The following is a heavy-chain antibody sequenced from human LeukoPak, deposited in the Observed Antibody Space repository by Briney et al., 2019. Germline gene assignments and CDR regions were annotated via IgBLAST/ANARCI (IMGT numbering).Heavy chain of an antibody. CDR3: AKDQRYYDFWSGYQYYFDY. Sequence: GGSLRLSCAAAGFTFSSYAMSWVRQAPGKGLEWVSAISGSGGSTYYADSVKGRFTISRDNSKNTLYLQMNSLKDDDTAVYYCAKDQRYYDFWSGYQYYFDYWGQGTLVTVSS. CDR2: ISGSGGST. J-gene: IGHJ4*02. V-gene: IGHV3-23*01. CDR1: GFTFSSYA. D-gene: IGHD3-3*01.